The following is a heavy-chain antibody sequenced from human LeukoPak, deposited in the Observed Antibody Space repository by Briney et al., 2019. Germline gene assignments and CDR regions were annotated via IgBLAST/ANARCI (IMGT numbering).Heavy chain of an antibody. CDR2: INSDGSST. D-gene: IGHD3-10*01. J-gene: IGHJ5*02. Sequence: GGSLRLSCAASGFTFSSYWMHWVRQAPGKGLVWVSRINSDGSSTSYADSVKGRFTISRDNAKNTLCLQMNSLRAEDTAVYYCARDSTMVRGVRSDLGFDPWGQGTLVTVSS. V-gene: IGHV3-74*01. CDR1: GFTFSSYW. CDR3: ARDSTMVRGVRSDLGFDP.